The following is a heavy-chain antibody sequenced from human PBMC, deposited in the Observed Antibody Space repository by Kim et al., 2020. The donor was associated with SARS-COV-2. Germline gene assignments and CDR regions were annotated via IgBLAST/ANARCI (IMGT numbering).Heavy chain of an antibody. V-gene: IGHV4-39*01. CDR3: ARHGAIMELYDAFDI. Sequence: PSLKSRVTISVDPSKNQFSLKLSSVTAADTAVYYCARHGAIMELYDAFDIWGQGTMVTVSS. D-gene: IGHD1-7*01. J-gene: IGHJ3*02.